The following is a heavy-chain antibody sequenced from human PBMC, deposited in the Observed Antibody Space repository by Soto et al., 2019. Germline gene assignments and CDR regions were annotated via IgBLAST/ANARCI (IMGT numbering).Heavy chain of an antibody. D-gene: IGHD2-2*01. CDR3: ARLRYVSSSEYGMDV. V-gene: IGHV5-51*01. CDR1: GYSFTSNW. Sequence: PGESLKISCKGSGYSFTSNWIGWVRQMPGKGLEWMGIIYPGDSDTRYSPSFQGQVTISADKSISTAYLQWSSLKASDTAMYYCARLRYVSSSEYGMDVWGQGTTVTVSS. J-gene: IGHJ6*02. CDR2: IYPGDSDT.